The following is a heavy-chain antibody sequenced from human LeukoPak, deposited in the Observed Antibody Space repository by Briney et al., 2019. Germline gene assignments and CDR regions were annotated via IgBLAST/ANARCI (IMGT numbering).Heavy chain of an antibody. CDR3: ARDNRLLWFGELFSTTYNWFDP. Sequence: ASVKVSCKASGYTFTSYGISWVRQAPGQGLEWMGWISAYNGNTNYAQKLQGRVTTTTDTSTSTAYMELRSLRSDDTAVYYCARDNRLLWFGELFSTTYNWFDPWGQGTLVTVSS. J-gene: IGHJ5*02. D-gene: IGHD3-10*01. CDR1: GYTFTSYG. CDR2: ISAYNGNT. V-gene: IGHV1-18*01.